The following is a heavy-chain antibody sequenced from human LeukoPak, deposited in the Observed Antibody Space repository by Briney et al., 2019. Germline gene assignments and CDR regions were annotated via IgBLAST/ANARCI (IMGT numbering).Heavy chain of an antibody. CDR1: GGSISSYY. Sequence: PSETLSLTCIVSGGSISSYYWSWIRQPPGKGLEWIGYIYSSGSTDYNPSLKSRVTISLDTSNHQFSLKLTSVTAADTAVYYCARHVGIHLSSLYFDYWGQGSLVTVSS. CDR2: IYSSGST. V-gene: IGHV4-59*08. CDR3: ARHVGIHLSSLYFDY. J-gene: IGHJ4*02. D-gene: IGHD6-6*01.